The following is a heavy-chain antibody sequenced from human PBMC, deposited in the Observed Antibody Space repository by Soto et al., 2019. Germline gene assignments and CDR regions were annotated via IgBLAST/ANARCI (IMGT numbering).Heavy chain of an antibody. D-gene: IGHD2-15*01. CDR2: INQDGSEK. CDR3: ARPYSD. J-gene: IGHJ4*02. CDR1: GFSFSNYL. Sequence: EVHLVESGGGLVQPGGSLRLSCAASGFSFSNYLMTWVRQAPGKGLEWVASINQDGSEKYYVDSVKGRFTTSRDNAKNSLYLQMNSLRAEDTAVYYCARPYSDWGQGTLVTVSS. V-gene: IGHV3-7*03.